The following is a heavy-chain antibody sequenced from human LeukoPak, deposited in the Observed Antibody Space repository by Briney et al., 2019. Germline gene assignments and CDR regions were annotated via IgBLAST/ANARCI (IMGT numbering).Heavy chain of an antibody. D-gene: IGHD6-13*01. CDR1: GGTFSSYA. CDR3: ASFTGYSSSYYIDY. CDR2: IIPILGIA. J-gene: IGHJ4*02. Sequence: GASVKVSCKASGGTFSSYASSWVRQAPGQGLEWVGRIIPILGIANYAQKFQGRVTITADKSTSTAYMELSSLRSEDTAVYYCASFTGYSSSYYIDYWGQGTLVTVSS. V-gene: IGHV1-69*04.